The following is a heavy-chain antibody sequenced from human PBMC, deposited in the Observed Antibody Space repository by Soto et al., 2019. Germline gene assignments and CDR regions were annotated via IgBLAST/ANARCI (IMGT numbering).Heavy chain of an antibody. CDR1: GYSFTSYW. CDR3: ARVVVAATGYYYGMDV. V-gene: IGHV5-51*01. J-gene: IGHJ6*02. D-gene: IGHD2-15*01. Sequence: PGESLKISCKGSGYSFTSYWIGWVRQMPGKGLEWMGIIYPGDSDTRYSPSFQGQVTISADKSISTAYLQWSSLKASDTAMYYCARVVVAATGYYYGMDVWGQGTTVPVSS. CDR2: IYPGDSDT.